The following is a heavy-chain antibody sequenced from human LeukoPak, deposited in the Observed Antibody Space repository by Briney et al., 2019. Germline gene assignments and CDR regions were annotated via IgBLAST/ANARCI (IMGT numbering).Heavy chain of an antibody. CDR2: ISYDGSNK. CDR1: GFTFSSYA. CDR3: ARSVLSDSGSYFPDWFDP. Sequence: PGRSLRLSCAASGFTFSSYAMHWVRQAPGKGLEWVAVISYDGSNKYYADSVKGRFTISRDNAKNSLYLQMNSLRAEDTALYYCARSVLSDSGSYFPDWFDPWGQGILVTVSS. J-gene: IGHJ5*02. D-gene: IGHD1-26*01. V-gene: IGHV3-30*04.